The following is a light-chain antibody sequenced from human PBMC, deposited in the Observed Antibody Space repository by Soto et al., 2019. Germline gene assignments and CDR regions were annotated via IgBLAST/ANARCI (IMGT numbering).Light chain of an antibody. Sequence: QSALTQPASVSGSPGQSISISCTGTSSDVVTYNLVSWYQQHPGKAPTVLIYEGTKRPSAVSNRFSGSKSGNTAPLTISGLQTEDEADYYCYSFAGSTTFSYVFGPGTKVTVL. CDR2: EGT. J-gene: IGLJ1*01. CDR1: SSDVVTYNL. CDR3: YSFAGSTTFSYV. V-gene: IGLV2-23*03.